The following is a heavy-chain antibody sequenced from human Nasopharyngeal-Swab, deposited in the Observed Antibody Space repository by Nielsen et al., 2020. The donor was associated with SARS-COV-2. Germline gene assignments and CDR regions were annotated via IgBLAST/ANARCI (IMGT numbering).Heavy chain of an antibody. J-gene: IGHJ6*02. Sequence: GESLQISCAAPGFTFSSYGMHWVRQAPAKGLEWVAVISYDGSNKYYADSVKGRFTISRDNSKNTLYLQMNSLRAEDTAVYYCAKEAGYYDILTGYYLSLGYGMDVWGQGTTVTVSS. V-gene: IGHV3-30*18. CDR2: ISYDGSNK. CDR1: GFTFSSYG. CDR3: AKEAGYYDILTGYYLSLGYGMDV. D-gene: IGHD3-9*01.